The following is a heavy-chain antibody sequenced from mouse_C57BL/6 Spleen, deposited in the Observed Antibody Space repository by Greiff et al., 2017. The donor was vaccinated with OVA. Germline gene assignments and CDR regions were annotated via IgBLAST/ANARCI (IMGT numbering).Heavy chain of an antibody. CDR1: GYTFTSYW. Sequence: VQLQQPGAELVKPGASVKLSCKASGYTFTSYWMQWVKQRPGQGLEWIGEIDPSDSYTNYNQKFKGKATLTVDTSSSTAYMQLSSLTSEDSAVYYCASNGYSGVYWGQGTTLTVSS. CDR3: ASNGYSGVY. CDR2: IDPSDSYT. V-gene: IGHV1-50*01. D-gene: IGHD2-3*01. J-gene: IGHJ2*01.